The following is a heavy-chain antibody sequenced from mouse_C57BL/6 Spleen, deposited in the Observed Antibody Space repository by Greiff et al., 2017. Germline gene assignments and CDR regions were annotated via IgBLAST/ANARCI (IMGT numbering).Heavy chain of an antibody. CDR3: ARGAQLGAMDY. D-gene: IGHD3-1*01. CDR1: GYAFSSSW. J-gene: IGHJ4*01. Sequence: VQLQQSGPELVKPGASVKISCKASGYAFSSSWMNWVKQRPGKGLEWIGRIYPGDGDTNYNGKFKGKATLTADKSSSTAYMQLSSLTSEDSAVYFCARGAQLGAMDYWGQGTSVTVSS. CDR2: IYPGDGDT. V-gene: IGHV1-82*01.